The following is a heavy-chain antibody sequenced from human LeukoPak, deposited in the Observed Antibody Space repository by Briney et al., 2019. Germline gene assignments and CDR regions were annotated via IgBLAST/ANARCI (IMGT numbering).Heavy chain of an antibody. J-gene: IGHJ4*02. CDR2: INSDGSST. Sequence: GGSLRLSCAASGFTFSSYWMHWVRQAPGKGLVWVSRINSDGSSTSYADSVKGRFTISRDNAKNTLYLQMNSLRAEDTAVYYCASNIVGAIGPVDYWGQGTLVTVSS. CDR3: ASNIVGAIGPVDY. V-gene: IGHV3-74*01. D-gene: IGHD1-26*01. CDR1: GFTFSSYW.